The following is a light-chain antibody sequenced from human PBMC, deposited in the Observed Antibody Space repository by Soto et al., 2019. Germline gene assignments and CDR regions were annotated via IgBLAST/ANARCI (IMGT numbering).Light chain of an antibody. CDR1: QSVRTN. Sequence: EVVVTQSPATLSVSLGGRATLSCRASQSVRTNLAWYQQKPGQAPRLLIYAASTRATGIPARFSGSGSGTEFTLTITSLQSEDFAVYYCQQYNNWPPLTFGEGTKVEIK. V-gene: IGKV3-15*01. CDR2: AAS. J-gene: IGKJ4*01. CDR3: QQYNNWPPLT.